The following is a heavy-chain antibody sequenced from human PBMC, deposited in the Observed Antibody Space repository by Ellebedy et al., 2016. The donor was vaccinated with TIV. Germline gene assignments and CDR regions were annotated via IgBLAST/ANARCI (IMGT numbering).Heavy chain of an antibody. CDR2: ISGGEGDRT. D-gene: IGHD3/OR15-3a*01. V-gene: IGHV3-23*01. Sequence: GESLKISCAASRFTFSDYATNWVRQAPGKGLEWVSAISGGEGDRTYYADSVKGLFTISRDNAKKSLYLQMNSLRADDTGVYHCARDPMIWIFDYWGQGTPVTVSS. CDR1: RFTFSDYA. J-gene: IGHJ4*02. CDR3: ARDPMIWIFDY.